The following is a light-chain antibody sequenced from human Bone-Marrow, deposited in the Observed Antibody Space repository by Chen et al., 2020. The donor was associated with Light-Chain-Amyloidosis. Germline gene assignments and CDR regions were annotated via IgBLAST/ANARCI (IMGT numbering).Light chain of an antibody. CDR2: DNN. J-gene: IGLJ3*02. V-gene: IGLV1-51*01. Sequence: SVLTHPHSVSAAPGQKVTISCPGSSSNIGNNYMSGYHQLPGTAPKLLIYDNNKRPSWIPDRFSGSNAGTSATLGITGLQTGDEADYYCGTWDSSLSVGVFGGGTKLTVL. CDR3: GTWDSSLSVGV. CDR1: SSNIGNNY.